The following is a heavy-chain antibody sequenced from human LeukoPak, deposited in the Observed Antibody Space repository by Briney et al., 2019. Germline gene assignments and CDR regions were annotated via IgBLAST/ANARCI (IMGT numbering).Heavy chain of an antibody. CDR2: ISAYNGNT. D-gene: IGHD1-1*01. V-gene: IGHV1-18*01. CDR3: ARDLHTRTRHYYYGMDV. CDR1: GYTFTSYG. J-gene: IGHJ6*02. Sequence: ASVKVSCKASGYTFTSYGISWVRQAPGQGLEWMGWISAYNGNTNYAQKLQGRVTMTTDTSTRTAYMELRSLRSDDTAVYYCARDLHTRTRHYYYGMDVWGQGTTVTVSS.